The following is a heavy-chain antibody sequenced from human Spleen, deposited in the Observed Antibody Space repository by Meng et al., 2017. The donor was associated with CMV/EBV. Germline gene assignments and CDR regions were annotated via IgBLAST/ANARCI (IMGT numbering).Heavy chain of an antibody. Sequence: SETLSLTCTVSGGSISSSSYYWGWIRQPPGKGLEWIGYISYSGSTDYNPSLKSRVTISVDTSKNQFSLKLSSVTAADTAVYYCARRQQLGHNDYWGQGTLVTVSS. CDR2: ISYSGST. CDR3: ARRQQLGHNDY. J-gene: IGHJ4*02. CDR1: GGSISSSSYY. D-gene: IGHD6-13*01. V-gene: IGHV4-61*05.